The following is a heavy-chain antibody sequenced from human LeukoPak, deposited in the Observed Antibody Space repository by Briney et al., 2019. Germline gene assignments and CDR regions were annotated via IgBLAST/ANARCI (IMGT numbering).Heavy chain of an antibody. CDR2: ISTSRSTI. CDR1: GFTFSSYS. D-gene: IGHD1-26*01. J-gene: IGHJ3*02. V-gene: IGHV3-48*01. CDR3: ARGGSYLSAFDI. Sequence: GGSLRLSCAASGFTFSSYSMNWVRQAPGKGLEWVSYISTSRSTIYYADSVKGRFTISRDNSKNTLYLQMSSLRAEDTAVYYCARGGSYLSAFDIWGQGTMVTVSS.